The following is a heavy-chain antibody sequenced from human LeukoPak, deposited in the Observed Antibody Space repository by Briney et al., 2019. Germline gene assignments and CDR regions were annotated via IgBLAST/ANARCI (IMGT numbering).Heavy chain of an antibody. V-gene: IGHV1-18*01. CDR2: ISAYNGDT. D-gene: IGHD1-1*01. J-gene: IGHJ6*03. CDR3: ARDKRDWNDPYYYYYMDV. Sequence: ASVKVSCKASGYTFTSYVISWGRQAPGQGLEWMGWISAYNGDTNYAQKLQGRVTMTTDTSTSTAYMELRSLRSDDTAVYYCARDKRDWNDPYYYYYMDVWGKGTTVTVSS. CDR1: GYTFTSYV.